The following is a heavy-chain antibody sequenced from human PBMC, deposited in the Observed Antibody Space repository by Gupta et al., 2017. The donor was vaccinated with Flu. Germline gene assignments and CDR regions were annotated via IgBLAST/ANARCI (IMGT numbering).Heavy chain of an antibody. Sequence: AASGFTFSCFYLQWVRQASGKGLVWVSRINPDGSSTTNAESVKGRFTISRDNAKNTLYLQMNSLGDDDTAVYYCATVTSGCWGQGTLVTVSS. CDR3: ATVTSGC. J-gene: IGHJ4*02. V-gene: IGHV3-74*03. D-gene: IGHD4-17*01. CDR2: INPDGSST. CDR1: GFTFSCFY.